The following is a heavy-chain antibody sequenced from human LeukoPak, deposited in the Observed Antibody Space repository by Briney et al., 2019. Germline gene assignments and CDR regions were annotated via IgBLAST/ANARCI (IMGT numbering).Heavy chain of an antibody. V-gene: IGHV3-30*02. CDR3: ARDGRSSLTSDY. J-gene: IGHJ4*02. CDR1: GFTFSSYG. CDR2: IRYDGSNK. Sequence: GGSLRLSCAASGFTFSSYGMHWVRQAPGKGLEWVAFIRYDGSNKYYADSVKGRFTISRDNSKNTLYLQMNSLRAEDTAVYYCARDGRSSLTSDYWGQGTLVTVSS. D-gene: IGHD1-26*01.